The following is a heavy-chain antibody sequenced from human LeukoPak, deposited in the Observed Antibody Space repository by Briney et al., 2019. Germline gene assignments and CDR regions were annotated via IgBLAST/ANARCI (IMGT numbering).Heavy chain of an antibody. CDR2: ISPGGGTST. CDR3: ARDSTTGNKPYYFDY. J-gene: IGHJ4*02. V-gene: IGHV3-23*01. Sequence: GGSLRLSCAASGFTFSSYTMSWVRQGPGKGLEWVSVISPGGGTSTSYADSVKGRFTISRDNSKNTLYLQMNSLRAEDTAVYYCARDSTTGNKPYYFDYWGQGTLVTVSS. D-gene: IGHD1-1*01. CDR1: GFTFSSYT.